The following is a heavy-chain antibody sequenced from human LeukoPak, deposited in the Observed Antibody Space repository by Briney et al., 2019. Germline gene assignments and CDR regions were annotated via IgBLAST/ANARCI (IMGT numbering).Heavy chain of an antibody. CDR3: AKVFSLYDFWSGYYSDY. V-gene: IGHV3-23*01. J-gene: IGHJ4*02. D-gene: IGHD3-3*01. CDR2: ISGSGGST. Sequence: GGSLRLSCAASGFTFSSYAMSWVRQAPGKGLEWVSAISGSGGSTYYADSVKGRFTISRDNSKNTLYLQMNSLRAEDTAVYYCAKVFSLYDFWSGYYSDYWGQGTLVTVSS. CDR1: GFTFSSYA.